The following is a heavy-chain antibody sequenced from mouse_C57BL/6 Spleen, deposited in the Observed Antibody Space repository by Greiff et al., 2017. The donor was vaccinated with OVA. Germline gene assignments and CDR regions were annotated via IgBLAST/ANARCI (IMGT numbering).Heavy chain of an antibody. V-gene: IGHV1-76*01. CDR3: ARVGSSSYWYFDV. J-gene: IGHJ1*03. CDR2: IYPGSGNT. D-gene: IGHD1-1*01. CDR1: GYTFTDYY. Sequence: QVQLQQSGAELVRPGASVKLSCKASGYTFTDYYINWVKQRPGQGLEWIARIYPGSGNTYYNEKFKGKATLTAEKSSSTAYMQLSSLTSEDSAVYFCARVGSSSYWYFDVWGTGTTVTVSS.